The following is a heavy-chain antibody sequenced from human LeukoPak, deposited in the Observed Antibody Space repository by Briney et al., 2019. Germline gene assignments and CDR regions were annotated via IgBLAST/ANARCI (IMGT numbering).Heavy chain of an antibody. CDR1: GFTFSSYE. V-gene: IGHV3-48*03. CDR3: ARDAPTTVTTFYYYYYMDV. CDR2: ISSSGSTI. D-gene: IGHD4-17*01. J-gene: IGHJ6*03. Sequence: GGSLRLSRAASGFTFSSYEMNWVRQAPGKGLEWVSYISSSGSTIYYAASVKGRFTISRDNAKNSLYLQMNSLRAEDTAVYYCARDAPTTVTTFYYYYYMDVWGKGTTVTVSS.